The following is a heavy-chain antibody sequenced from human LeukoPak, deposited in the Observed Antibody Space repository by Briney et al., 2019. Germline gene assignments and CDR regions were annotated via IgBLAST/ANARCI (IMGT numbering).Heavy chain of an antibody. CDR2: ISWNSGSI. Sequence: HPGGSLRLSCAASGFTFDDYAMHWVRQAPGKGLEWVSGISWNSGSIGYADSVKGRFTISRDNAKNSLYLQMNSLRAEDTALYYCAKETTGYSSGYGAFDIWGQGTMVTVSS. CDR1: GFTFDDYA. V-gene: IGHV3-9*01. D-gene: IGHD6-19*01. J-gene: IGHJ3*02. CDR3: AKETTGYSSGYGAFDI.